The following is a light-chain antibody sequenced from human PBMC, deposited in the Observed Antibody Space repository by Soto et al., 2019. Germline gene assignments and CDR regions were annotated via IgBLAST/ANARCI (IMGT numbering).Light chain of an antibody. CDR1: SSNIGTNY. Sequence: QLVLTQPPSASGTPGQRVTISCSGSSSNIGTNYVYWYQQLPATAPKLLIYMNNQRPSGVPDRFSGSKSGTSASLAISGLRSEDEGTYYCGTWDDSVSGWVFGGGTKVTVL. CDR3: GTWDDSVSGWV. CDR2: MNN. V-gene: IGLV1-47*01. J-gene: IGLJ3*02.